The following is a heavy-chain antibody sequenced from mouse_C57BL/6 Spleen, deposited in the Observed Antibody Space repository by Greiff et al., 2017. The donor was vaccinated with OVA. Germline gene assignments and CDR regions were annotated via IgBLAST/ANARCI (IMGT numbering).Heavy chain of an antibody. J-gene: IGHJ2*01. D-gene: IGHD1-1*01. CDR3: AREITTGGFDY. CDR1: GYAFTNYL. CDR2: SNPGSGGT. V-gene: IGHV1-54*01. Sequence: VQLQQSGAELVRPGTSVKVSCKASGYAFTNYLIEWVKQRPGQGLEWIGVSNPGSGGTNYNEKFKGKATLTADKSSSTAYMQLSSLTSEDSAVYFCAREITTGGFDYWGQGTTLTVSS.